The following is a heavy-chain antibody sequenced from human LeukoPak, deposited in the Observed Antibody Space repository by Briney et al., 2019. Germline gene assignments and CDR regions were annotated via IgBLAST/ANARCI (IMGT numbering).Heavy chain of an antibody. CDR3: ASLSAAMVYYFDY. CDR2: ISSSSSYI. D-gene: IGHD5-18*01. J-gene: IGHJ4*02. V-gene: IGHV3-21*01. CDR1: GFTFSSYS. Sequence: GGSLRLSCAASGFTFSSYSMNWVRQAPGKGVEWVSSISSSSSYIYYADSVKGRFTISRDNAKNSLYLQMNSLRAEDTAVYYCASLSAAMVYYFDYWGQGTLVTVSS.